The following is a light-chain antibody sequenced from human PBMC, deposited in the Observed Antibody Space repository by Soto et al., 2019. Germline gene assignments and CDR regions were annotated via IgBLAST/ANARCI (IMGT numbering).Light chain of an antibody. CDR1: QSVSSSY. CDR2: GAS. V-gene: IGKV3-20*01. Sequence: EIVLTQSPGTLSLSPGERATLSCRASQSVSSSYLAWYQQKPGQAPRLLIYGASSRATGISDRFSGSGSGTDFTLTISRLEPEDFAVDYCQQYGSSPTWTFGQGTKVEIK. CDR3: QQYGSSPTWT. J-gene: IGKJ1*01.